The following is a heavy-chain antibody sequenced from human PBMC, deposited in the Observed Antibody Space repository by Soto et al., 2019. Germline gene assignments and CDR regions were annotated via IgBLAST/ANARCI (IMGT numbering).Heavy chain of an antibody. CDR3: ARVQFGWSSSFQFNHMDV. Sequence: TSETLSLTCVVYGESLSDQCWSWIRQPPGEGLEWIGQIKDSGSTNYSPSLKSRVTISVDTSKNQFSLELSLVTAADTAVYYCARVQFGWSSSFQFNHMDVWGKGITVTVS. CDR2: IKDSGST. D-gene: IGHD6-19*01. V-gene: IGHV4-34*01. CDR1: GESLSDQC. J-gene: IGHJ6*03.